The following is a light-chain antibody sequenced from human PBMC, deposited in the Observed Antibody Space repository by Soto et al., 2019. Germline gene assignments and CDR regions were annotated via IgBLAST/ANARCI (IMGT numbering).Light chain of an antibody. Sequence: QSALPQPASVSGSPGQSITISCTGTSSDVGSYDLVSWYQQPPGKAPKLMIYEDTKRPSGISTRFSGSKSGNAASLTISGLQAEDEADYYCCSYAGSGTFVFGPGTKVTVL. CDR1: SSDVGSYDL. CDR3: CSYAGSGTFV. CDR2: EDT. J-gene: IGLJ1*01. V-gene: IGLV2-23*01.